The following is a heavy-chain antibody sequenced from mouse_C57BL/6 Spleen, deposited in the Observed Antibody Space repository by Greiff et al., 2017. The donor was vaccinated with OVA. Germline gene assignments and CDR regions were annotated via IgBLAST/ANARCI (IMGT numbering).Heavy chain of an antibody. Sequence: QVQLQQPGAELVKPGASVKLSCKASGSTFTSYWMHWVKQRPGQGLEWIGMIHPNSGSTNYNEKFKSKATLTVDKSSSTAYMQLSSLTSEDSAVYYCAREGVTLYAMDYWGQGTSVTVSS. V-gene: IGHV1-64*01. CDR2: IHPNSGST. CDR1: GSTFTSYW. J-gene: IGHJ4*01. D-gene: IGHD2-1*01. CDR3: AREGVTLYAMDY.